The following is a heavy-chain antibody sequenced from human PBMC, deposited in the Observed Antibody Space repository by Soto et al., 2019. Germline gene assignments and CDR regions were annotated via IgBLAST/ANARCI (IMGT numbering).Heavy chain of an antibody. D-gene: IGHD6-13*01. CDR2: ICSNGSNK. Sequence: KGLEWVAVICSNGSNKYYADSVKGRFTISRDNSKNTLYLQMNSLRAEDTAVYYCAKLAGTLRSLGDAFEIWGQGTMVTVSS. CDR3: AKLAGTLRSLGDAFEI. J-gene: IGHJ3*02. V-gene: IGHV3-30*18.